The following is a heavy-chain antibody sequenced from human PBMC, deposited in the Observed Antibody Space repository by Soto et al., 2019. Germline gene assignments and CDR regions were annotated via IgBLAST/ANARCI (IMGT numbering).Heavy chain of an antibody. CDR3: ARGQTPSVLLWFGESPFGYGMDF. D-gene: IGHD3-10*01. Sequence: SETLSLTCTVSGGSISSYYWSWIRQPPGKGLEWIGYIYYSGSTTYNPSLKSRVTISVDTSKNQFSLKLSSVTAADTAVYYCARGQTPSVLLWFGESPFGYGMDFWGQGTTVTVSS. CDR1: GGSISSYY. CDR2: IYYSGST. V-gene: IGHV4-59*01. J-gene: IGHJ6*02.